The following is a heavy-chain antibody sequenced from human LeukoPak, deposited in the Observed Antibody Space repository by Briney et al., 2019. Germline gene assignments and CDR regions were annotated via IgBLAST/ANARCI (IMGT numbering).Heavy chain of an antibody. CDR1: GYTFTSYA. CDR3: ARDFSYYDFWSGYYTQRDWFDP. Sequence: ASVKVSCKASGYTFTSYAMNWVRQAPGQVLEWMGWFNTNTGNPTYAQGFTGRFVFSLDTSVSTAYLQISSLKAEDTAVYYCARDFSYYDFWSGYYTQRDWFDPWGQGTLVTVSS. J-gene: IGHJ5*02. D-gene: IGHD3-3*01. CDR2: FNTNTGNP. V-gene: IGHV7-4-1*02.